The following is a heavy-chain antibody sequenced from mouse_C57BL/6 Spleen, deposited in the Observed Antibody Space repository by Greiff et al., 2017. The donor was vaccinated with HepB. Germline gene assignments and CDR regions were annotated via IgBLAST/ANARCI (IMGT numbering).Heavy chain of an antibody. V-gene: IGHV1-61*01. D-gene: IGHD1-1*01. CDR2: IYPSDSET. CDR1: GYTFTSYW. Sequence: QVQLKQPGAELVRPGSSVKLSCKASGYTFTSYWMDWVKQRPGQGLEWIGNIYPSDSETHYNQKFKDKATLTVDKSSSTAYMQLSSLTSEDSAVYYCARRGSKGGFDYWGQGTTLTVSS. J-gene: IGHJ2*01. CDR3: ARRGSKGGFDY.